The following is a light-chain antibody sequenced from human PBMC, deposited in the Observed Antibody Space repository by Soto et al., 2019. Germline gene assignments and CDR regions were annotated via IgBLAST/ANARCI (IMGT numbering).Light chain of an antibody. CDR3: LLFYSGPRV. CDR2: DTN. CDR1: TGAVTSGHY. Sequence: QAVVTQEPSLTVSPGGKVTLTCDSSTGAVTSGHYPYWFQQKPGQAPRTLIYDTNNKHSWTPARFSGSLLGGKAALTLSGAQPEDEAEYYCLLFYSGPRVFGGGTKLTVL. V-gene: IGLV7-46*01. J-gene: IGLJ3*02.